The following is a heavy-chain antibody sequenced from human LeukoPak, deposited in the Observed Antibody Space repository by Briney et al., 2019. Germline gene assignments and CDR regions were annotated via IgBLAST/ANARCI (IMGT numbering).Heavy chain of an antibody. CDR3: ARDIVGGSSPKFDY. CDR1: GFPFNSHW. J-gene: IGHJ4*02. CDR2: IYGDGSTT. Sequence: GGSLRLSCAASGFPFNSHWMHWVRQAPGKGLVWVSRIYGDGSTTSYADSVKGRFTISRDNAKNTLYLQMNSLRAEDTAVYYCARDIVGGSSPKFDYWGQGTLVTVSS. V-gene: IGHV3-74*01. D-gene: IGHD2-15*01.